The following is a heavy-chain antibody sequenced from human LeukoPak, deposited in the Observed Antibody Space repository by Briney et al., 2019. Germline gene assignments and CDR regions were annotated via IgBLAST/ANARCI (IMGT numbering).Heavy chain of an antibody. D-gene: IGHD6-13*01. V-gene: IGHV4-4*07. J-gene: IGHJ4*02. CDR1: GDSISPYY. CDR2: IFTSGTT. CDR3: ARGSPYSSSWFDF. Sequence: SETLSLTCTVSGDSISPYYWNWIWQPAGKGLEWIGRIFTSGTTNYNPSLKSRVTVSADTSKNQLSLKLSSVTAADTAVYYCARGSPYSSSWFDFWGQGTLVTVSS.